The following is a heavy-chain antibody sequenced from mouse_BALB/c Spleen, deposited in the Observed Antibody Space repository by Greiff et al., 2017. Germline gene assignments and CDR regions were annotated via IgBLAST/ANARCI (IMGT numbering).Heavy chain of an antibody. V-gene: IGHV5-2*01. J-gene: IGHJ4*01. CDR1: EYEFPSHD. CDR2: INSDGGST. CDR3: AREGGIYYGNHYYAMDY. D-gene: IGHD2-1*01. Sequence: EVQGVESGGGLVQPGESLKLSCESNEYEFPSHDMSWVRKTPEKRLELVAAINSDGGSTYYPDTMERRFIISRDNTKKTLYLQMSSLRSEDTALYYCAREGGIYYGNHYYAMDYWGQGTSVTVSS.